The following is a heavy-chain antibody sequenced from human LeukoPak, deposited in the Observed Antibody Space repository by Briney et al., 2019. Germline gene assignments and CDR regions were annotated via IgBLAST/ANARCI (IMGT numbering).Heavy chain of an antibody. CDR3: TRASVAGRRFDY. J-gene: IGHJ4*02. Sequence: ASVKVSCKASGYTFTSYYMHWVRQAPGQGLEWMGIINPSGGSTTYAQKFQGRVTMTRDTSTGTVYMELSSLRSEDTAVYYCTRASVAGRRFDYWGQRTLVTVSS. D-gene: IGHD6-19*01. CDR1: GYTFTSYY. CDR2: INPSGGST. V-gene: IGHV1-46*03.